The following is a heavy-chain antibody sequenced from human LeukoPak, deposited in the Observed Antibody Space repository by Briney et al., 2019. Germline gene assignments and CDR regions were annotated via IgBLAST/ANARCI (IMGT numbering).Heavy chain of an antibody. J-gene: IGHJ4*02. CDR2: LKSDGTT. CDR3: ARDGSYKFDY. V-gene: IGHV3-74*01. Sequence: GGSLRLSCAASGFTFSNSWMHWVRQTPGEGLVWVSCLKSDGTTTYADSVKGRFTISRDSAKNTLYLQMNSLRAEDTAVYYCARDGSYKFDYWGQGTLVAVSS. D-gene: IGHD1-26*01. CDR1: GFTFSNSW.